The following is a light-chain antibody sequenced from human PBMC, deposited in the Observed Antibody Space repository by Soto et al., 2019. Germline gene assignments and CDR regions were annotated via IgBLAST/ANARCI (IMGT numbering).Light chain of an antibody. Sequence: VMTQSPASVAVSPGDIATLSCRASQSINDDLAWYQHRLGQAPRLLIFAATTRAPDVPVRFSGSGSGTDFTLTITGLQSDDCAVYYCQQYNSWPLSFGGGTKV. J-gene: IGKJ4*01. V-gene: IGKV3-15*01. CDR3: QQYNSWPLS. CDR2: AAT. CDR1: QSINDD.